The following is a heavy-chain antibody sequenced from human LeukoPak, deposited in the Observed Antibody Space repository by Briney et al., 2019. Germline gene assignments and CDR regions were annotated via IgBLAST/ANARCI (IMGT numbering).Heavy chain of an antibody. J-gene: IGHJ5*02. Sequence: GGSLRLSCVGSGFTFRSHAMSWVRQAPEKGLEFVSGIYENGGTTYYADSVKGRFSISRDNSKNTLYLQMDSLRGEDTAVYYCAKGHEGLLDPWGQGTLVTVSS. D-gene: IGHD5-12*01. CDR2: IYENGGTT. CDR3: AKGHEGLLDP. CDR1: GFTFRSHA. V-gene: IGHV3-23*01.